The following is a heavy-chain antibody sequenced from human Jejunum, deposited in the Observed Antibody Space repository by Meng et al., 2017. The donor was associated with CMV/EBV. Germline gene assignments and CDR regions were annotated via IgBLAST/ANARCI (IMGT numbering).Heavy chain of an antibody. Sequence: GFTFSDYWMTWLRHVPGRGLEWVATIKQDGSEQDYRDSVKGRFTISRDNAKSTLFLQMNSLRAEDTAVYFCAKYNYGDFINWLDPWGQGTRVTVSS. V-gene: IGHV3-7*03. CDR3: AKYNYGDFINWLDP. D-gene: IGHD4-17*01. CDR2: IKQDGSEQ. CDR1: GFTFSDYW. J-gene: IGHJ5*02.